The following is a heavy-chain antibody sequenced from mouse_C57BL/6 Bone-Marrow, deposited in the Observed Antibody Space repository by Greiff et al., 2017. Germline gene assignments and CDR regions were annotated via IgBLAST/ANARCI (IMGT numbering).Heavy chain of an antibody. CDR1: GYTFTSYW. CDR2: IDPNSGGT. J-gene: IGHJ1*03. CDR3: ARDYYGSSYRSRYFDV. Sequence: VQLQQPGAELVKPGASVKLSCKASGYTFTSYWMHWVKQRPGRGLEWIGRIDPNSGGTKYNEKFKSKATLTVDKPSSTAYMQLSSLTSEDSAVYECARDYYGSSYRSRYFDVWGTGTTVTVSS. V-gene: IGHV1-72*01. D-gene: IGHD1-1*01.